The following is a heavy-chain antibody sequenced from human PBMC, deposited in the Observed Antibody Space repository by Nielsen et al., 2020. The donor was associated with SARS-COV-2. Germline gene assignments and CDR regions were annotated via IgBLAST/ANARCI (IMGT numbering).Heavy chain of an antibody. V-gene: IGHV3-21*01. Sequence: GESLKISCAASGFTFSSYSMNWVRQAPGKGLEWVSSISSSSSYIYYADSVKGRFTISRDNAKNSLYLQMNSLRAEDTAVYYCFSSSWIRENWFDPWGQGTLVTVSS. D-gene: IGHD6-13*01. J-gene: IGHJ5*02. CDR2: ISSSSSYI. CDR3: FSSSWIRENWFDP. CDR1: GFTFSSYS.